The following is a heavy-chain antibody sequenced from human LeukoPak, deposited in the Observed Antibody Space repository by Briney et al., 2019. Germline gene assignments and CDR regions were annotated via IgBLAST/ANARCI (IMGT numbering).Heavy chain of an antibody. CDR2: IYYSGST. D-gene: IGHD3-10*01. J-gene: IGHJ5*02. Sequence: SETLSLTCTVSGGSISSYYWSWIRQPSGKGLEWIGYIYYSGSTNYNPSLKSRVTISVDTSKNQFSLKLSSVTAADTAVYYCARNLGIVRFGEEVNWFDPWGQGTLVTVSS. V-gene: IGHV4-59*12. CDR1: GGSISSYY. CDR3: ARNLGIVRFGEEVNWFDP.